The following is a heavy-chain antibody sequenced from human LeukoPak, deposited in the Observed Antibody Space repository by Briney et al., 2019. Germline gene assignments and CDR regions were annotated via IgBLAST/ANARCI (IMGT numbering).Heavy chain of an antibody. CDR1: GITLSNYG. D-gene: IGHD3-22*01. V-gene: IGHV3-23*01. J-gene: IGHJ4*02. CDR2: ISHSGGST. CDR3: AKRGVVIRVILVGFHKEAYYFDS. Sequence: GGSLRLSCAVSGITLSNYGMNWVRQAPGKGLEWVAGISHSGGSTNYADSVKGRFTISRDNRKNTLYLQMNSLRAEDTAVYFCAKRGVVIRVILVGFHKEAYYFDSWGQGALVTVSS.